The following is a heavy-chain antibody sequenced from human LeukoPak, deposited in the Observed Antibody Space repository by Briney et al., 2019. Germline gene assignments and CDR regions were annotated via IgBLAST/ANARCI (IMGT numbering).Heavy chain of an antibody. CDR2: ISNDGNNK. Sequence: SGGSLRLSCAASGFTFSNYAMHWVRQAPGKGLEWVAVISNDGNNKYYADSVKGRFTISRDNSKNTLYLQMNSLRAEDTAVYFCARDYSGWSRDYWGQGTLVTVSS. V-gene: IGHV3-30-3*01. CDR3: ARDYSGWSRDY. D-gene: IGHD6-19*01. J-gene: IGHJ4*02. CDR1: GFTFSNYA.